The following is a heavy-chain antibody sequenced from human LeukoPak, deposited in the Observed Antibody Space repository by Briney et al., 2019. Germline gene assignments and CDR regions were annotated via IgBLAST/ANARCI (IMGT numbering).Heavy chain of an antibody. CDR2: IYPRDSDT. D-gene: IGHD3-10*01. Sequence: GESLKISCKASGYTFTHQWIGWVRQKSGSGLEWMGIIYPRDSDTRYSPSFQGHVTISADTSINTAYLEWSRLAASDTGIYYCARHSDVIGAIWGQGILVTVSS. CDR1: GYTFTHQW. CDR3: ARHSDVIGAI. V-gene: IGHV5-51*01. J-gene: IGHJ4*02.